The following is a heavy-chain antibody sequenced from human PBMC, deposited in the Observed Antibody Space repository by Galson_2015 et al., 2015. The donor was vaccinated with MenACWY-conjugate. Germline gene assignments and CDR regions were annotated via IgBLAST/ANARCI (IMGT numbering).Heavy chain of an antibody. CDR2: MNPSGGRS. J-gene: IGHJ4*02. D-gene: IGHD2-15*01. CDR1: GYTFTSND. CDR3: ARRDCNGDGCWYFDS. V-gene: IGHV1-8*02. Sequence: SVKVSCTASGYTFTSNDLNWVRQASGQGLEWVGWMNPSGGRSGYAKKLQGRVTLTRDTSISTPYIELTSLSSEDTAIYYCARRDCNGDGCWYFDSWGQGTLVTVSS.